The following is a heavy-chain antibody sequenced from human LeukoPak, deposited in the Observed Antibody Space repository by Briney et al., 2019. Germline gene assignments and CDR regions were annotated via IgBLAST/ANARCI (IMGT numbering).Heavy chain of an antibody. CDR1: GFTFSDYY. J-gene: IGHJ4*02. Sequence: GGSLRLSCAASGFTFSDYYMSWIRQAPGKGLEWVSYISSSSRTTYYADSVKGRFTISRDNAKNSLFLQMDSLGAEDTAVYYCARDSYSDSSGYWGYFDYWGRGTLVTVSS. V-gene: IGHV3-11*04. D-gene: IGHD3-22*01. CDR2: ISSSSRTT. CDR3: ARDSYSDSSGYWGYFDY.